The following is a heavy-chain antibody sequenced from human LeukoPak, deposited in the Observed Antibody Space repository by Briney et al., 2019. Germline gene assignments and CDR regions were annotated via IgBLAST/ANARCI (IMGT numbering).Heavy chain of an antibody. D-gene: IGHD1-26*01. J-gene: IGHJ4*02. Sequence: GGSLRLSCAASGFTFSDYGMHCFRQAPGEGLEGGANIKQDGGGRYYVDSLKGRFTISIDNTKNSLYLQMNSLTAEDTAVYYCARVFGGSNAGGGPFDYWGQGTLVTVSS. V-gene: IGHV3-7*01. CDR3: ARVFGGSNAGGGPFDY. CDR2: IKQDGGGR. CDR1: GFTFSDYG.